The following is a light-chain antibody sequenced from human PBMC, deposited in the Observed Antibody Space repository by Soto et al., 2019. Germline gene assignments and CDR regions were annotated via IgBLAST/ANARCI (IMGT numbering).Light chain of an antibody. CDR2: DVR. Sequence: QSALTRPASVSGSPGQSITISCTGTSSDVGGYNYVSWYQQHPGKAPKLMIYDVRNRPSGVSNRFSGSKSVNTASLTISGLQAEDEADYYCSSYTTLSTYVFGTGTKVTVL. CDR1: SSDVGGYNY. CDR3: SSYTTLSTYV. J-gene: IGLJ1*01. V-gene: IGLV2-14*01.